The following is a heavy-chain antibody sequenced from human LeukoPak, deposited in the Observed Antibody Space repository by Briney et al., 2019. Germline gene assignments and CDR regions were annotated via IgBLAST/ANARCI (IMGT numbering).Heavy chain of an antibody. V-gene: IGHV1-18*01. CDR2: ITVDNGNT. CDR3: ARGAGYDYVWKSYRYYDF. CDR1: GYTFTNYG. J-gene: IGHJ4*02. Sequence: ASVKVSCKASGYTFTNYGVSWVRQAPGQGLEWMGWITVDNGNTNYAQNFQGRVTMTTDTSTSTVYMELGSLRSDDTAVYYCARGAGYDYVWKSYRYYDFWGQGTLVTVSS. D-gene: IGHD3-16*02.